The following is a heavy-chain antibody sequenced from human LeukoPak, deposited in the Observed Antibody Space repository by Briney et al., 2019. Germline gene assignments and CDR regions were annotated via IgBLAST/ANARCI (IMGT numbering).Heavy chain of an antibody. CDR3: AHRGKYLTWFDP. J-gene: IGHJ5*02. CDR1: GFSLTNSAVG. V-gene: IGHV2-5*02. CDR2: IYSDDDK. D-gene: IGHD2/OR15-2a*01. Sequence: SGPTLVKPTQTLTLTCTFSGFSLTNSAVGVGWIRKPPGQALEWLALIYSDDDKRYNPSLKTRLSITKGTSKNQVVLTMTNVDLVDTATYFCAHRGKYLTWFDPWGQGTLVIVSS.